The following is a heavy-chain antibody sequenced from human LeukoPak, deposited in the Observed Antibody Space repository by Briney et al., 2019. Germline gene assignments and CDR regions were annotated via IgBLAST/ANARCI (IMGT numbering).Heavy chain of an antibody. Sequence: GGSLRLSCAASGFTFSSYGMHWVRQAPGKGLEWVAFIRYDGSNKYHADSVKGRFTISRDNSKNTLYLQMNSLRAEDTAVYYCAKARAGGRYYYDSSGYYYLSNYFDYWGQGTLVTVSS. CDR1: GFTFSSYG. CDR3: AKARAGGRYYYDSSGYYYLSNYFDY. CDR2: IRYDGSNK. V-gene: IGHV3-30*02. J-gene: IGHJ4*02. D-gene: IGHD3-22*01.